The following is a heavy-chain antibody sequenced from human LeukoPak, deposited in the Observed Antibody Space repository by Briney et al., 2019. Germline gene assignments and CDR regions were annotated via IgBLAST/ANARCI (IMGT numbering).Heavy chain of an antibody. V-gene: IGHV1-18*01. D-gene: IGHD2-2*01. CDR1: GYTFTSYG. CDR3: ARDPHRDQTIDY. Sequence: ASVKVSCKASGYTFTSYGISWVRQAPGQGLEWMGWISAYNGNTNYAQKLQGRATMTTDTSTSTAYMELRSLRSDDTAVYYSARDPHRDQTIDYWGQGTLVTVSS. J-gene: IGHJ4*02. CDR2: ISAYNGNT.